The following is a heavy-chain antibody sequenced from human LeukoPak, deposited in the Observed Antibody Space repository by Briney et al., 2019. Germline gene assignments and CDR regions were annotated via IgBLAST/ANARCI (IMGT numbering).Heavy chain of an antibody. CDR3: ASQSGWYFSYYYYGMDV. J-gene: IGHJ6*02. D-gene: IGHD6-19*01. Sequence: SETLSLTCTVSGGSISSGGYYWSWIRQHPGKGLEWIGYIYYSGSTYYNPSLKSRVTISVDTSKNQFSLKLSSVTAADTAVYYCASQSGWYFSYYYYGMDVWGQGTTVTVSS. CDR1: GGSISSGGYY. CDR2: IYYSGST. V-gene: IGHV4-31*03.